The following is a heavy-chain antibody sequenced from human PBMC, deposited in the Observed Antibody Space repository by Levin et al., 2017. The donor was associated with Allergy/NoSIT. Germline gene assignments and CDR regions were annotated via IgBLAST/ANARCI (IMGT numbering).Heavy chain of an antibody. D-gene: IGHD2-8*01. CDR2: IRSKPYGGTP. CDR3: TSRLMVGADY. V-gene: IGHV3-49*03. Sequence: PGGSLRLSCTASGFTFGEYAINWFRQAPGKGLEWVGFIRSKPYGGTPEYAASVKGRFTISRDDSTSLAYLQMNSLKTEDTAVYYCTSRLMVGADYWGQGALVTVSS. J-gene: IGHJ4*02. CDR1: GFTFGEYA.